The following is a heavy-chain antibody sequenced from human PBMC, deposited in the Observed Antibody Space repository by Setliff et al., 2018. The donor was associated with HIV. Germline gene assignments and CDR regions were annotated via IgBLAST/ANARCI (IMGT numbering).Heavy chain of an antibody. J-gene: IGHJ2*01. CDR1: GFSFSSYW. V-gene: IGHV3-30*02. Sequence: GGSLRLSCAASGFSFSSYWMHWVRQAPGKGLEWVAFIRNDESNKQYSDSVKGRFTISRDNSKNTLYLQLNSLRAEDTAVYYCAKVKLTIWYFDLWGRGTLVTVSS. D-gene: IGHD4-17*01. CDR2: IRNDESNK. CDR3: AKVKLTIWYFDL.